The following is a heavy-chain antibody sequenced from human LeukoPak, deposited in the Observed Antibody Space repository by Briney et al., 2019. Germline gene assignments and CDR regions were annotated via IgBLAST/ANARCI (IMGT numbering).Heavy chain of an antibody. V-gene: IGHV3-53*01. J-gene: IGHJ4*02. Sequence: GGSLRLSCAASGFTFSSYSMSWVRQAPGKGLEWVSVIYSGGSPYYADSVKGRFTISRDNSKSTLYLQMNSLRAEDTAVYYCARVVDHDYSDYYLDYWGQGTLVTVSS. CDR3: ARVVDHDYSDYYLDY. CDR1: GFTFSSYS. CDR2: IYSGGSP. D-gene: IGHD4-11*01.